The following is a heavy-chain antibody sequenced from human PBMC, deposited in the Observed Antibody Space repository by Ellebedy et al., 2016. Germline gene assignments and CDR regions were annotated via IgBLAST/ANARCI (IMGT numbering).Heavy chain of an antibody. CDR1: GGSFSDFY. V-gene: IGHV4-34*01. D-gene: IGHD2-2*01. J-gene: IGHJ5*02. Sequence: SETLSLTXAVYGGSFSDFYWNWFRQSPGKGLEWVAEITHSGSTNYNPSFKSRVATSVDMSKNQFSLKLSSVTAADTAVYYCSLTYCSGTSCSNWFNPWGQGTLVTVSS. CDR3: SLTYCSGTSCSNWFNP. CDR2: ITHSGST.